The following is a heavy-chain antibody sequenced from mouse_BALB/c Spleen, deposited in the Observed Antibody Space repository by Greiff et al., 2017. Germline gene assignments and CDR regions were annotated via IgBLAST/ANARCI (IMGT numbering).Heavy chain of an antibody. Sequence: QVQLQQSGPEVVRPGVSVKISCKGSGYTFTDYAMHWVKQSHAKSLEWIGVISTYNGNTNYNHKFKGKATMTVDKSSSTAYMELARLTSEDSAIYYCARDVIHYYGYDGWFAYWGQGTLVTVSA. CDR2: ISTYNGNT. CDR3: ARDVIHYYGYDGWFAY. V-gene: IGHV1-67*01. D-gene: IGHD1-2*01. J-gene: IGHJ3*01. CDR1: GYTFTDYA.